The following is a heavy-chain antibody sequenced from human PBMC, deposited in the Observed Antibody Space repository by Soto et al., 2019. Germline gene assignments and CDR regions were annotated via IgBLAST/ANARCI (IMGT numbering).Heavy chain of an antibody. D-gene: IGHD5-18*01. V-gene: IGHV4-61*01. Sequence: SETLSLTCTVCGDSVSSDNYYWTWIRQPPGKGLEWIGYIYSSGSTNYNPSLKSRVTISLDTSSNQFSLKLTSVTAADTAVYYCARDIRGYSRAFDSWGQGKLVTVSS. CDR2: IYSSGST. CDR3: ARDIRGYSRAFDS. J-gene: IGHJ4*02. CDR1: GDSVSSDNYY.